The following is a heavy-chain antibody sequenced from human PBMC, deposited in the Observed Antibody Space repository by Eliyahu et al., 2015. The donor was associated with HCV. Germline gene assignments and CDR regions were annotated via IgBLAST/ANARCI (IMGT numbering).Heavy chain of an antibody. Sequence: EVELLESGGGLVQPGGSLRLSCAASGFTFTTYAMFWVRQAPGKGLEWVSGISGGTDRTYYADSVKGRFTISRDTSKNTVVLQMNSLRAEDTAVYYCAKGEPTESRLGYWGQGTLVTVSS. D-gene: IGHD1-26*01. CDR2: ISGGTDRT. J-gene: IGHJ4*02. CDR3: AKGEPTESRLGY. V-gene: IGHV3-23*01. CDR1: GFTFTTYA.